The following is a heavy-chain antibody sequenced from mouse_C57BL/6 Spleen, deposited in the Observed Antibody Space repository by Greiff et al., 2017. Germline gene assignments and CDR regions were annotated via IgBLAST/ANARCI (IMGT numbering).Heavy chain of an antibody. CDR3: TTSVVANDY. CDR2: IDPENGDT. V-gene: IGHV14-4*01. Sequence: EVQLKQSGAELVRPGASVKLSCTASGFNIKDDYMHWVKQRPEQGLEWIGWIDPENGDTEYASKFQGKATIPADTSSNTAYLQLSRLTSEDTAVYYCTTSVVANDYWGQGTTLTVSS. J-gene: IGHJ2*01. CDR1: GFNIKDDY. D-gene: IGHD1-1*01.